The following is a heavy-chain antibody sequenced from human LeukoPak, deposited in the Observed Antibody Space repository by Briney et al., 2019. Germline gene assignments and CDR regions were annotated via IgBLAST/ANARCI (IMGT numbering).Heavy chain of an antibody. CDR3: ARGDSNLRAGGVNWFDP. D-gene: IGHD4-11*01. J-gene: IGHJ5*02. CDR1: GFTFSSYA. CDR2: ISYDGSNK. V-gene: IGHV3-30-3*01. Sequence: PGRSLRLSCAASGFTFSSYAMHWVRQAPGKGLEWVAVISYDGSNKYYADSVEGRFTISRDNSKNTLYLQMNSLRAEDTAVYYCARGDSNLRAGGVNWFDPWGQGTLVTVSS.